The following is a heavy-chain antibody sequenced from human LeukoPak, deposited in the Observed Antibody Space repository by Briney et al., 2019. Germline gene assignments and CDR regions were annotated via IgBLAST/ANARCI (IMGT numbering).Heavy chain of an antibody. J-gene: IGHJ6*03. D-gene: IGHD6-13*01. CDR1: GFTFSSYS. V-gene: IGHV3-21*01. Sequence: GGSLRLSCAASGFTFSSYSMNWVRQAPGKGLEWVSFISSRSSYIYYADSVKGRCTISRDHAKNSLYLQMNSLRAEDTAVYYCARGQQLATEYYYYYMDVWGKGTTVTVSS. CDR3: ARGQQLATEYYYYYMDV. CDR2: ISSRSSYI.